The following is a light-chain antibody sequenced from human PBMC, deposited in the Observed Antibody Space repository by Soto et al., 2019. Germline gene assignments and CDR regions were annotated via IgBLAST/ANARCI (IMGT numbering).Light chain of an antibody. J-gene: IGKJ4*01. V-gene: IGKV3-15*01. CDR1: RGIGST. Sequence: EVVMTHSPATLSVSPGERATLSCRASRGIGSTLAWYQQKPGQTPRLLIYDTSTRATGVPARFIGSASGTEFTLTITSLQSEDFAVYYCQHYVNWPLTFGGGTKVDIK. CDR2: DTS. CDR3: QHYVNWPLT.